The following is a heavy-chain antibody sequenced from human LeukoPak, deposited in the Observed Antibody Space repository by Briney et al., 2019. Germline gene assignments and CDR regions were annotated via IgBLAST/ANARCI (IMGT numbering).Heavy chain of an antibody. V-gene: IGHV1-18*01. Sequence: GASVTVSCKASGYTFTSYGISWVRQAPGQGLEWMGWISAYNGNTNYAQKLQGRVTMTTDTSTSTAYMELRSLRSDDTAVYYCARAMQGIAAAGTRLYYWGQGTLVTVSS. CDR2: ISAYNGNT. J-gene: IGHJ4*02. CDR3: ARAMQGIAAAGTRLYY. CDR1: GYTFTSYG. D-gene: IGHD6-13*01.